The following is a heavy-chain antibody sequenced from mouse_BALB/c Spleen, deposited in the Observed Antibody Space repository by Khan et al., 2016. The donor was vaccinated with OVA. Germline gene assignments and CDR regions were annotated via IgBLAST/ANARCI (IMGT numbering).Heavy chain of an antibody. CDR2: IWAGGST. J-gene: IGHJ2*01. CDR1: GFSLTSYG. V-gene: IGHV2-9*02. D-gene: IGHD1-3*01. CDR3: ARLEDI. Sequence: VQLQVSGPGLVAPSQSLSITCTVFGFSLTSYGVHWVRQPPGKGLEWLGVIWAGGSTNYNSALMSRLSISKDNSKSQVFLKMNSLQTDDTAMYYCARLEDIWGQGTTLTVSS.